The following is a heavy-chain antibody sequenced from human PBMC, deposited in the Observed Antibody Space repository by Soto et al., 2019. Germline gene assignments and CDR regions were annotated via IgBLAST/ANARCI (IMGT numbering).Heavy chain of an antibody. J-gene: IGHJ6*03. CDR1: CGSFIGYY. Sequence: SVTMCLTCAVYCGSFIGYYWSWIRQPPGKGLEWIGEINHSGSTNYNPSLKSRVTISVDTSKNQFSLKLSSVTAADTAVYYCARERIAARPEYYHYLDVCGKGPTVTVYS. D-gene: IGHD6-6*01. V-gene: IGHV4-34*01. CDR2: INHSGST. CDR3: ARERIAARPEYYHYLDV.